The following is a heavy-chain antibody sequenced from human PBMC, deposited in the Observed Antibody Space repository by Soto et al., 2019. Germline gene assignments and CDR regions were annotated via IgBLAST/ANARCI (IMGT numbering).Heavy chain of an antibody. D-gene: IGHD2-21*01. J-gene: IGHJ4*02. V-gene: IGHV4-30-2*01. CDR1: GGSISSGGYS. Sequence: SETLSLTCAVSGGSISSGGYSWSWIRQPPGKGLEWIGYIYHSGSTYYNPSLKSRVTISVDTSKNQFSLKLSSVTAADTAVYYCARQEGAPYYYFDYWGQGTLVTVSS. CDR3: ARQEGAPYYYFDY. CDR2: IYHSGST.